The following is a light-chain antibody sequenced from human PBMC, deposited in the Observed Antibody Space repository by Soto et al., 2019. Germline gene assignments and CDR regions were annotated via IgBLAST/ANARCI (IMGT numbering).Light chain of an antibody. V-gene: IGKV3-15*01. Sequence: EILMTQSPATLSVSPGERATLSCRASQSVSSYLAWYQQKPGQAPRLLIYAASTGATGIPARFSASGSGTEFILTISSLQSEDFAVYYCQQYSKWPLTFGGGTKV. J-gene: IGKJ4*01. CDR2: AAS. CDR3: QQYSKWPLT. CDR1: QSVSSY.